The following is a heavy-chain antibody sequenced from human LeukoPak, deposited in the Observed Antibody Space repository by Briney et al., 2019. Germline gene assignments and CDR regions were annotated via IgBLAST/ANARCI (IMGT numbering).Heavy chain of an antibody. Sequence: KASETLSLTCTVSGGSISSSTYYWGWIRQPPGKGLEWIGSFYYTGSTYYNPSPESRVTISVDTSKNQFSLKVNSVTAADTAVFYCARLVRATDYFDYWGQGTLVTVSS. CDR2: FYYTGST. CDR1: GGSISSSTYY. D-gene: IGHD1-26*01. CDR3: ARLVRATDYFDY. V-gene: IGHV4-39*01. J-gene: IGHJ4*02.